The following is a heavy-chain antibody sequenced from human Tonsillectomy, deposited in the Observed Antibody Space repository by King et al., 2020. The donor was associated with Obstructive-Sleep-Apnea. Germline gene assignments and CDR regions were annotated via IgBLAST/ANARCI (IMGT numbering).Heavy chain of an antibody. CDR3: ARWSYGSGSYYFDY. J-gene: IGHJ4*02. CDR1: VGSISSGGYY. CDR2: IYYSGST. D-gene: IGHD3-10*01. V-gene: IGHV4-31*03. Sequence: QLQESGPGLVKPSQTLSLTCTVSVGSISSGGYYWSWIRQHPGKGLEWIGYIYYSGSTYYNPSLKSRVTISVDTSKNQFSLKLSSVTAADTAVYYCARWSYGSGSYYFDYWGQGTLVTVSS.